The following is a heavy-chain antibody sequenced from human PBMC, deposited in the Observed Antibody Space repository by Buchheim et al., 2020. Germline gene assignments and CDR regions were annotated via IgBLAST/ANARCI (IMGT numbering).Heavy chain of an antibody. Sequence: QVQLVESGGGLVKPGGSLRLSCAASGFTFSDYYMSWIRQAPGKGLEWVSYISSSSSYTNYADSVKGRFTISRDNAKNSLYLQMNSLRAEDTAVYYCARDRYSGYDFALVGYYYYGMDVWGQGTT. CDR3: ARDRYSGYDFALVGYYYYGMDV. CDR2: ISSSSSYT. CDR1: GFTFSDYY. J-gene: IGHJ6*02. V-gene: IGHV3-11*06. D-gene: IGHD5-12*01.